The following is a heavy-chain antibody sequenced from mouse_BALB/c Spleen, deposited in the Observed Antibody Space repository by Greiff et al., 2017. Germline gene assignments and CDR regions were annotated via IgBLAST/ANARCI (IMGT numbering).Heavy chain of an antibody. Sequence: EVKLVESGGGLVQPGGSLRLSCATSGFTFSDFYMEWVRQPPGKRLEWIAASRNKANDYTTEYSASVKGRFIVSRDTSQSILYIQMNALRAEDTAIYYCARDAGGLTGAWFAYWGQGTLVTVSA. CDR3: ARDAGGLTGAWFAY. J-gene: IGHJ3*01. CDR1: GFTFSDFY. D-gene: IGHD4-1*01. CDR2: SRNKANDYTT. V-gene: IGHV7-1*02.